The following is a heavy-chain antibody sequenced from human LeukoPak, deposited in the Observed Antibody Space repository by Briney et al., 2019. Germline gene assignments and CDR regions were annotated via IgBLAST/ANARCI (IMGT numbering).Heavy chain of an antibody. CDR2: IYYSGST. J-gene: IGHJ4*02. Sequence: SETLSLTCTVSGGSISSYYWSWIRQPPGKGLEWIGYIYYSGSTNYNPSLKSRVTISVDTSKNQFSLKLSSVTAADTAVYYCARALPPYGDLLDYWGQGTLVTVSS. V-gene: IGHV4-59*08. CDR1: GGSISSYY. D-gene: IGHD4-17*01. CDR3: ARALPPYGDLLDY.